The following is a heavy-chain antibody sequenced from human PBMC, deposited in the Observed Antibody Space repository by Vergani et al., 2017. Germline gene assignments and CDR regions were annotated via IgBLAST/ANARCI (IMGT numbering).Heavy chain of an antibody. D-gene: IGHD3-10*01. V-gene: IGHV4-59*01. Sequence: VQLLESGGGLVQPGGSLRLSCAASGFTFSSYAMSWVRQAPGKGLEWIGYIYYSGSTNYNPSLKSRVTISVDTSKNQFSLKLSLVTAADTAVYYCARVIMGRQYYGYYDYGMDVWGQGTTVTVSS. J-gene: IGHJ6*02. CDR3: ARVIMGRQYYGYYDYGMDV. CDR1: GFTFSSYA. CDR2: IYYSGST.